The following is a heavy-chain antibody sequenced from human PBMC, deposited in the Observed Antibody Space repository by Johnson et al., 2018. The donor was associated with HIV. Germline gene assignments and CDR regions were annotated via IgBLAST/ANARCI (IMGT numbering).Heavy chain of an antibody. CDR3: ASGVTARAPLLI. Sequence: QVQLVESGGGVVQPGRSLRLSCAASGFTFSTYGMHWVRQAPGKGLEWVAVITYDGSNQYYGDSVKGRFTISRDNSKNTLYLQMNSLRAEDTAVYYCASGVTARAPLLIWGQGTMVTVSS. J-gene: IGHJ3*02. D-gene: IGHD6-6*01. V-gene: IGHV3-30*03. CDR1: GFTFSTYG. CDR2: ITYDGSNQ.